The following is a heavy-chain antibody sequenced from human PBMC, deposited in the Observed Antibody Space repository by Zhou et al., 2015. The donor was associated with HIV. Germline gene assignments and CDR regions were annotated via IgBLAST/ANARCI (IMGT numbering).Heavy chain of an antibody. J-gene: IGHJ4*02. CDR3: AKDPGPGMVTFGGLIGPYFFDN. CDR2: ISGTGTST. D-gene: IGHD3-16*02. Sequence: EEQLLESGGGLVQPGGSLRLSCEASGFTFSSNAMNWVRQAPGKGLEWVSIISGTGTSTYYADSVKGRFTISRDNSKNTLSLQMNSLGLEDTATYYCAKDPGPGMVTFGGLIGPYFFDNWGQGTLVTVSS. CDR1: GFTFSSNA. V-gene: IGHV3-23*01.